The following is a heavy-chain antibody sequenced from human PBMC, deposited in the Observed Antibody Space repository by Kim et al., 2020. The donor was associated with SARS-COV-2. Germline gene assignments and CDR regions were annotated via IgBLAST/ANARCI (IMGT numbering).Heavy chain of an antibody. CDR2: ISYDGSNK. V-gene: IGHV3-30-3*01. CDR1: GFTFSSYA. Sequence: GGSLRLSCAASGFTFSSYAMHWVRQAPGKGLEWVAVISYDGSNKYYADSVKGRFTISRDNSKNTLYLQMNSLRAEDTAVYYCARGESMVRGAPGSYWGQGTLVTVSS. D-gene: IGHD3-10*01. CDR3: ARGESMVRGAPGSY. J-gene: IGHJ4*02.